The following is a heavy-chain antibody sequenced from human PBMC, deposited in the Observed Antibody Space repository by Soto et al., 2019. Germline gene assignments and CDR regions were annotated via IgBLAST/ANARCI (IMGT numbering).Heavy chain of an antibody. J-gene: IGHJ4*02. CDR2: INHSGST. V-gene: IGHV4-34*01. D-gene: IGHD3-10*01. Sequence: PSETLSLTCAVYGGSFSGYYWSWIRQPPGKGLEWIGEINHSGSTNYNPSLKSRVTISVDTSKNQFSLKLSSVTAADTAVYYCARFRGNPRELWFGELLLPRFDYWGQGTLVTVSS. CDR3: ARFRGNPRELWFGELLLPRFDY. CDR1: GGSFSGYY.